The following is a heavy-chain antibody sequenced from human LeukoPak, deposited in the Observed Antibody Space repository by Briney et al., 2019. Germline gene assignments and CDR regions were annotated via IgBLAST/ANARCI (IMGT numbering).Heavy chain of an antibody. D-gene: IGHD3-10*01. Sequence: SETLSLTCAVYGGSFSGYYWSWIRQPPGKGLEWIGEINHSGSTNYNPSLKSRVTISVDTSKNQFSLKLSSVTAADTAVYYCARTLRRYYGSGSYHPLSYYFDYWGQGTLVTVSS. V-gene: IGHV4-34*01. J-gene: IGHJ4*02. CDR2: INHSGST. CDR3: ARTLRRYYGSGSYHPLSYYFDY. CDR1: GGSFSGYY.